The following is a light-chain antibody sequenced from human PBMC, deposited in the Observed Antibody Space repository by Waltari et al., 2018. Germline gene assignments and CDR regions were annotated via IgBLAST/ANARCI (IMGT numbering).Light chain of an antibody. Sequence: QSALTQPPSASGSPGQSVTISCTGTSSDVGGYNYVSWYQQHPGKAPKVMIYEVSKRPSGVPDRFSGSKSGNTASLTVSGLQTEDEADYYCSSYAVSNIVFGTGTKVTVL. CDR3: SSYAVSNIV. CDR2: EVS. J-gene: IGLJ1*01. CDR1: SSDVGGYNY. V-gene: IGLV2-8*01.